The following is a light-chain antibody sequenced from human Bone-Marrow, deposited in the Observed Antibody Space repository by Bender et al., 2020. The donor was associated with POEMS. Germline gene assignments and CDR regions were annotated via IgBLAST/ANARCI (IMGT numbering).Light chain of an antibody. CDR3: CSYAGIRTYV. J-gene: IGLJ1*01. Sequence: SFELTQPPSVSVSPGHTATISCSGRQLGDTYANWYQQRPGQSPLLVIYQDTKRPSGVPDRFSGSKSGNTASLTVSGLLAEDEADYYCCSYAGIRTYVFGSGTKVTVL. V-gene: IGLV3-1*01. CDR2: QDT. CDR1: QLGDTY.